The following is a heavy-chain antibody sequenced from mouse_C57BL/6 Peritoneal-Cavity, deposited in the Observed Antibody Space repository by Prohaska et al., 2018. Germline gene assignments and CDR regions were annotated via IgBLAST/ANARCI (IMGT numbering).Heavy chain of an antibody. CDR2: ILPGSGST. V-gene: IGHV1-9*01. D-gene: IGHD1-1*01. CDR3: GRGTTVPDFDY. CDR1: GYTFTGYW. J-gene: IGHJ2*01. Sequence: KLSCKATGYTFTGYWIEWVKQRPGHGLEWIGEILPGSGSTNYNEKFKGKATFTADTSSNTAYMQLSSLTTEDSDIYYCGRGTTVPDFDYWGQGTTLTVSA.